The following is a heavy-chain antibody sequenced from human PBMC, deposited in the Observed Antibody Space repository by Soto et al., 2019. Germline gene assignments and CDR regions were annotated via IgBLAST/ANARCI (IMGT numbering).Heavy chain of an antibody. CDR3: AKGGRQWLVTSDFNY. D-gene: IGHD6-19*01. Sequence: VQLVESGGGVVQPGWSLRLSCAASGFTFSDYAMHWVRQAPGKGLVRVAVVSHDGRNTHYADSVKGRFTISSDSSKHTVSLETPSLRAEDTAVYYCAKGGRQWLVTSDFNYWGQGALVTVSS. CDR1: GFTFSDYA. CDR2: VSHDGRNT. J-gene: IGHJ4*02. V-gene: IGHV3-30*18.